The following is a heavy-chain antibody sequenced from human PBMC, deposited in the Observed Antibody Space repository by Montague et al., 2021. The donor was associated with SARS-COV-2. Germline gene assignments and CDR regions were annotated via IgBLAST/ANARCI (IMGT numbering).Heavy chain of an antibody. J-gene: IGHJ5*02. CDR3: ARHRRRGLVVAAPNWFDP. Sequence: SETLSLTCTVSGGSVSSSGYYWGWIRQPPGKGLEWIGSIYFSGSSYYNPSLKSRVSISVDTSKNQFSLRLSSVTSADTAVYYCARHRRRGLVVAAPNWFDPGGQGTLVTVSS. V-gene: IGHV4-39*01. CDR2: IYFSGSS. CDR1: GGSVSSSGYY. D-gene: IGHD2-15*01.